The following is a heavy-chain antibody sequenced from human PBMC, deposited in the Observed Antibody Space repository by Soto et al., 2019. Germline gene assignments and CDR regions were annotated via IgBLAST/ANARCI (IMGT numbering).Heavy chain of an antibody. Sequence: VGSLRFSCAASGFSFGSYALSWVRQAPGKGLEWVSTISGSDGKTFYADSVKGRFSISRDTSQNTLYLQMNSLRADDTAIYYCARWSYLDYWGQGTRVTVSS. CDR2: ISGSDGKT. V-gene: IGHV3-23*01. CDR3: ARWSYLDY. CDR1: GFSFGSYA. D-gene: IGHD3-3*01. J-gene: IGHJ4*02.